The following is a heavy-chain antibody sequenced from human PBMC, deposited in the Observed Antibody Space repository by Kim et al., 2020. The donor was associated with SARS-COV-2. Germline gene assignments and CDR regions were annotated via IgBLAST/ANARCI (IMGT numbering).Heavy chain of an antibody. CDR1: GYTFTKYA. V-gene: IGHV7-4-1*02. CDR2: IDTNTGNP. CDR3: AGGDPRDY. Sequence: ASVKVSCKAFGYTFTKYAINWVRQAPGQGLDWMGWIDTNTGNPTHAQGFTGRFVFSFDSSVRTAYLQISGLKPEDTAIYFCAGGDPRDYWGQGTLVTVSS. J-gene: IGHJ4*02.